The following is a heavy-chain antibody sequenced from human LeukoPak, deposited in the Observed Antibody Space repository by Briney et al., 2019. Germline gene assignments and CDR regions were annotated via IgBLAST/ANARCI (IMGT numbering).Heavy chain of an antibody. CDR2: INPNSGGT. J-gene: IGHJ4*02. Sequence: ASVKVSCKASGYTFTGYYMHWVRQAPGQGLEWMGWINPNSGGTNYAQKFQGRVTMTRDTSISTAYMELSRLRSDDTAVYYCARDYGGSGEFHDYWGQGTLVTVSS. D-gene: IGHD3-10*01. CDR1: GYTFTGYY. CDR3: ARDYGGSGEFHDY. V-gene: IGHV1-2*02.